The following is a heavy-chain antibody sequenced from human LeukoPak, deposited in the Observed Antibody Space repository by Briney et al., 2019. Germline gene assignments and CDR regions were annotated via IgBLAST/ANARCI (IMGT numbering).Heavy chain of an antibody. J-gene: IGHJ4*02. Sequence: ASVKVSCKASGYTFINYYMHWVRQAPGQGLEWMGIISPSGGTTSYAQKFQGRVTITADKSTSTAYMELSSLRSEDTAVYYCARAETSWNDEAAPFDYWGQGTLVTVSS. CDR3: ARAETSWNDEAAPFDY. V-gene: IGHV1-46*01. CDR2: ISPSGGTT. CDR1: GYTFINYY. D-gene: IGHD1-1*01.